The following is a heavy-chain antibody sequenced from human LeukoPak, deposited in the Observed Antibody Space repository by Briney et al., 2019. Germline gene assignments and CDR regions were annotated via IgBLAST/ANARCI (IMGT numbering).Heavy chain of an antibody. CDR1: GFTFSDHY. CDR2: TRNKANSYTT. CDR3: ARGPVPNYYYYGMDV. D-gene: IGHD2-2*01. Sequence: GRSLRLSCAASGFTFSDHYMDWVRQAPGKGLEWVGRTRNKANSYTTEYAASVKGRFTISRDDSKNSLYLQMNSLKTEDTAVYYCARGPVPNYYYYGMDVWGQGTTVTVSS. V-gene: IGHV3-72*01. J-gene: IGHJ6*02.